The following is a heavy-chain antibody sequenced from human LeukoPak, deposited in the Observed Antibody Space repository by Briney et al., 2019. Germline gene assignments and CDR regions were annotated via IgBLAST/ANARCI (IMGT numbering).Heavy chain of an antibody. CDR3: ARDPNYGDYFDY. CDR1: GFTFLSYN. J-gene: IGHJ4*02. V-gene: IGHV3-21*01. CDR2: ISSTSSSYI. Sequence: GGSLRLSCAASGFTFLSYNMNWVRQAPGKGLEWVSSISSTSSSYIYYADSVKGRFTISRDNAKNSLYLQMNSLRAEDTAVYYCARDPNYGDYFDYGGQGTLATVSS. D-gene: IGHD4-17*01.